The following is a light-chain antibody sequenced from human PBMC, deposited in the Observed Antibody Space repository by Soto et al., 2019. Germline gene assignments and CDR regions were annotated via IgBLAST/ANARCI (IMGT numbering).Light chain of an antibody. CDR3: QQYYTTPPLT. V-gene: IGKV4-1*01. CDR2: WAS. Sequence: DIVMTQSPDSLAVSLGERATINCKSSQSLLFSSNNKNYLAWYQQKPGQPPKLLIYWASTRESGVPDRFSGRGAGTDFTLTISSRQAEDVAVYYCQQYYTTPPLTFGGGTKVEIK. J-gene: IGKJ4*01. CDR1: QSLLFSSNNKNY.